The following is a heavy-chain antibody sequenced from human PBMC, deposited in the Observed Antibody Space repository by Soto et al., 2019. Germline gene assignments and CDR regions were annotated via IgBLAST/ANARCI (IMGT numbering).Heavy chain of an antibody. J-gene: IGHJ4*02. Sequence: TSETLSLTCSVSGDSINRDKYFWGWIRQPPGKGLEWIGSIYYRGNTYSNPSLKSRVTTSLDTSKTQFSLKLSSVTAADPAVYYCASSRGTKKEYFDSWGQGTLVTVSS. CDR1: GDSINRDKYF. CDR2: IYYRGNT. D-gene: IGHD3-16*01. CDR3: ASSRGTKKEYFDS. V-gene: IGHV4-39*01.